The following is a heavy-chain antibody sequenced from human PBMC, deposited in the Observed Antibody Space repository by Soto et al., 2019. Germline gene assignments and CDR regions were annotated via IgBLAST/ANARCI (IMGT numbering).Heavy chain of an antibody. D-gene: IGHD3-22*01. V-gene: IGHV4-59*01. CDR1: GGSISSYY. CDR2: IYCSGST. CDR3: ARYYYEIGAFDI. Sequence: SETLSLTCTVSGGSISSYYWSWIRQPPGKGLEWIGYIYCSGSTNYNPSLKSRVTISVDTSKNQFSLKLSSVTAADTAVYYCARYYYEIGAFDIWGQGTMVTVSS. J-gene: IGHJ3*02.